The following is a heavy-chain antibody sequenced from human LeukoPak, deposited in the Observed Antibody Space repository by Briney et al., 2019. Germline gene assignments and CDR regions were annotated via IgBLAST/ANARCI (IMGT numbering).Heavy chain of an antibody. CDR1: GFTFSSYG. Sequence: TGGSLRLSCAASGFTFSSYGMSWVRQAPGKGLEWVSAISGSGGSTYYADSVKGRFTISRDNSKNTLYLQMNSLRAEDTAVYYCASETTRGYSYGSPTDGFDLWGQGTMVTVSS. CDR3: ASETTRGYSYGSPTDGFDL. J-gene: IGHJ3*01. V-gene: IGHV3-23*01. D-gene: IGHD5-18*01. CDR2: ISGSGGST.